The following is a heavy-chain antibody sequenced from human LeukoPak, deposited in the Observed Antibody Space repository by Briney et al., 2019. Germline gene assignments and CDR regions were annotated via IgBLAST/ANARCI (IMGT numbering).Heavy chain of an antibody. V-gene: IGHV3-23*01. CDR3: AKRGVVIRVILVGFHKEAYYFDS. Sequence: GGSLRLSCAVSGITLSDYGMSWVRQAPGKGLEWVAGISDRGSRTNYADSVKGRFTISTDHPKNTLYLQMNSLRAEDTAVYFCAKRGVVIRVILVGFHKEAYYFDSWGQGALVTVSS. D-gene: IGHD3-22*01. CDR2: ISDRGSRT. CDR1: GITLSDYG. J-gene: IGHJ4*02.